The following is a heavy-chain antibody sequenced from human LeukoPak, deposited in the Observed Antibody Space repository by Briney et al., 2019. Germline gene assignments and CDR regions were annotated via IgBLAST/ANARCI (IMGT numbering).Heavy chain of an antibody. CDR3: ARHQGTYYYDSSGPPMDV. Sequence: GEPLKISCKGSGYSFTSYWIGWVRQMPGKGLEWMGIIYPGDSDTRYSPSFQGQVTISADKSISTAYLQWRSLKASDTAMYYCARHQGTYYYDSSGPPMDVWGKGTTVTVSS. D-gene: IGHD3-22*01. V-gene: IGHV5-51*01. J-gene: IGHJ6*03. CDR2: IYPGDSDT. CDR1: GYSFTSYW.